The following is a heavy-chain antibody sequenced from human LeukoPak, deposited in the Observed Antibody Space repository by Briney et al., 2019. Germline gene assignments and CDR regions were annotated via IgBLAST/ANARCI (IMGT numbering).Heavy chain of an antibody. CDR2: IYTSGST. CDR1: GGSISSGSYY. CDR3: ARLRDDAFDI. J-gene: IGHJ3*02. V-gene: IGHV4-61*02. Sequence: SETLSLTCTVSGGSISSGSYYWSWIRQPAGKGLEWIGRIYTSGSTNYNPSLKSRVTISVDTSKNQFSLKLSSVTAADTAVYYCARLRDDAFDIWGQGTMVTVSS.